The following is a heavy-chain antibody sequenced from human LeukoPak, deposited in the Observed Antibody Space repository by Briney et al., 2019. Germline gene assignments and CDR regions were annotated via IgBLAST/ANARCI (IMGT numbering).Heavy chain of an antibody. CDR1: GASISSYY. V-gene: IGHV4-4*07. CDR2: LHTSGTT. J-gene: IGHJ4*02. CDR3: AAYSPSRYTFDF. D-gene: IGHD1-26*01. Sequence: PSETLSLTCTVSGASISSYYWNWIRHPVGKGLEWIGRLHTSGTTNYNPSLKSRVTMSVDTSKNQFSLRLTSVTDADTALYYCAAYSPSRYTFDFWGQGTLVAVSS.